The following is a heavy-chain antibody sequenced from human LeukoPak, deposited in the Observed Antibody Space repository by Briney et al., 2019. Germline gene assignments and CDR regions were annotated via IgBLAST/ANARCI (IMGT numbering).Heavy chain of an antibody. CDR1: GGSISSSSYY. D-gene: IGHD2-2*01. Sequence: PSETLSLTCTVSGGSISSSSYYWGWIRQPPGKGLEWIGSIYYSGSTYYNPSLKSRVTISVDTSKNQFSLKLSSVTAADTAVYYCYALPYYYYMDFWGKGTTVTVSS. CDR2: IYYSGST. V-gene: IGHV4-39*01. CDR3: YALPYYYYMDF. J-gene: IGHJ6*03.